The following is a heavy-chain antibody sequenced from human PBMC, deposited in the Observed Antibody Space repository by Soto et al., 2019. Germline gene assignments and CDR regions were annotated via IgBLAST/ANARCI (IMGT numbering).Heavy chain of an antibody. CDR3: AKDRVGDSYGYDYYYGMDV. Sequence: PGGSLSLSCTASGFTFRSYAVSWDRPAPRKGLEWVSAISGSGGSTDSADSVKGRFTISRDNSKNPLYLQMNSLRAEDTAVYYCAKDRVGDSYGYDYYYGMDVWGQGTTVTVS. V-gene: IGHV3-23*01. J-gene: IGHJ6*02. CDR1: GFTFRSYA. D-gene: IGHD5-18*01. CDR2: ISGSGGST.